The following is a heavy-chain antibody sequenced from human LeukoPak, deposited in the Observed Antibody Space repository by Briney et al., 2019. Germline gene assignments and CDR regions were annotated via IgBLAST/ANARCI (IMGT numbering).Heavy chain of an antibody. J-gene: IGHJ5*02. Sequence: GGSLRLSCAASGFTFSSYGMHWVRQAPGKGLEWVAFIRYDGSNKYYADSVKGRFTISRDNSKNTLYLQMNSLRAEDTAVYYCAKPELRGAGWFDPWGQGTLVTVSS. CDR1: GFTFSSYG. CDR2: IRYDGSNK. V-gene: IGHV3-30*02. CDR3: AKPELRGAGWFDP. D-gene: IGHD1-26*01.